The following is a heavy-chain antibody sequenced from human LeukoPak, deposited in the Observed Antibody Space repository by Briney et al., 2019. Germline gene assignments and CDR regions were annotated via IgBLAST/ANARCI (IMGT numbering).Heavy chain of an antibody. Sequence: SETLSLTCTVSGGSISSSSYYWGGIRQPPGKGLEWIGSIYYSGSTYYNPSLKSRVTISVDTSKNQFSLKLSSVTAADTAVYYCARVVYYDSSGYADYWGQGTLVTVSS. V-gene: IGHV4-39*07. CDR3: ARVVYYDSSGYADY. CDR2: IYYSGST. D-gene: IGHD3-22*01. CDR1: GGSISSSSYY. J-gene: IGHJ4*02.